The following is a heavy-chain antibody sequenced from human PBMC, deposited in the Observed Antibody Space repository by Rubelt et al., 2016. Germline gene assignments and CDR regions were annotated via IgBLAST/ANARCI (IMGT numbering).Heavy chain of an antibody. Sequence: QVQLVQSGAEVKKPGSSVKVSCKASGGTFSSYAISWVRQAPGQGLEWMGGIIPIFGTANYAQKLQGRVTITADESTSTAYMELSSLRSEDTAVYYCARDLRGGGEQWLAYYVDYWGQGTLVTVSS. V-gene: IGHV1-69*01. CDR2: IIPIFGTA. CDR3: ARDLRGGGEQWLAYYVDY. J-gene: IGHJ4*02. CDR1: GGTFSSYA. D-gene: IGHD6-19*01.